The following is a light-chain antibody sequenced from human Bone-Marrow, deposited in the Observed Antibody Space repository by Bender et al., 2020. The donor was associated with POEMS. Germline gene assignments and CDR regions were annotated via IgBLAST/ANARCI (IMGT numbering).Light chain of an antibody. Sequence: QSVLTQPPSASGTPGQRVTISCSGGSSNIGAHAVNWYHHLPGTAPKLLIYSSHRRPAEVPDRFFGSRSGTSASLAIGGLLSEDGADYCCAVWGGCRNGWVLGGGTKLTV. V-gene: IGLV1-44*01. CDR3: AVWGGCRNGWV. CDR2: SSH. CDR1: SSNIGAHA. J-gene: IGLJ3*02.